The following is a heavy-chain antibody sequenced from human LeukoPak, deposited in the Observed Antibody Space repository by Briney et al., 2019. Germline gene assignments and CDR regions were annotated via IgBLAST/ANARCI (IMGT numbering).Heavy chain of an antibody. CDR2: INPTGGSA. CDR1: GYTFTNYY. Sequence: ASVKVSCKASGYTFTNYYIHWVRQAPGQGLEWMGIINPTGGSASYAQKSQGRVSMTSDTSTSTLYLELSSLRSEDTAVYYCARLIAAAGTLPDYWGQGALVTVSS. CDR3: ARLIAAAGTLPDY. J-gene: IGHJ4*02. V-gene: IGHV1-46*01. D-gene: IGHD6-25*01.